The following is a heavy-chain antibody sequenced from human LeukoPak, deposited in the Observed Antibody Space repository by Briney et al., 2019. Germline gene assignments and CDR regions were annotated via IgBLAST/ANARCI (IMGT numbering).Heavy chain of an antibody. V-gene: IGHV3-7*01. J-gene: IGHJ4*02. D-gene: IGHD3-22*01. CDR2: IKQDGSER. Sequence: GGSLRLSCAASGFTFSIYWMSWVRQAPGKGLEWVGTIKQDGSERNYVDSVKGRFTISRDNAKKSLYLQMNSLRAEDTAVYYCARDWGAYYHFFDYWGQGTLVTVSS. CDR1: GFTFSIYW. CDR3: ARDWGAYYHFFDY.